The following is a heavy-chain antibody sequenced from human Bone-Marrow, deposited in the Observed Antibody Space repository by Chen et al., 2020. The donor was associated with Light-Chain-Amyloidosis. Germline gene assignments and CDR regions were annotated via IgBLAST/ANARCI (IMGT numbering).Heavy chain of an antibody. CDR3: ARAPLGHKSGSPFDS. CDR2: ITHTIHGT. V-gene: IGHV3-23*01. D-gene: IGHD3-10*01. CDR1: GFTFDDYG. J-gene: IGHJ4*02. Sequence: EVQMLESGGGLVQPGGSLLLSCAASGFTFDDYGMGWVRRAPGKGLEWVVFITHTIHGTLYADSVEGRFTISRGSTFNLQMDSLRVEDTAGYYWARAPLGHKSGSPFDSWGLGTLVTVSS.